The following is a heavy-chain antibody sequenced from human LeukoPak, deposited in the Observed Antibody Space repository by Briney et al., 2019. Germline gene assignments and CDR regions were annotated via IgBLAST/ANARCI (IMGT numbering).Heavy chain of an antibody. CDR2: IDHSGST. CDR1: GYSITIGYY. D-gene: IGHD3-22*01. CDR3: ARAYYYDSSGHYAAFDI. J-gene: IGHJ3*02. V-gene: IGHV4-38-2*02. Sequence: PSETLSLTCTVSGYSITIGYYWGWIRPPPGKGLEWIGNIDHSGSTYHNPSLKSRVTISADTSKNRFSLKLSSVTAADTAVYYCARAYYYDSSGHYAAFDIWGQGTMVTVSS.